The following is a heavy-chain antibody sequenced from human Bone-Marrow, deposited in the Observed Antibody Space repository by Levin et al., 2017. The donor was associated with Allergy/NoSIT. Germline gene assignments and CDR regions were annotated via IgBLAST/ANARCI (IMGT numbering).Heavy chain of an antibody. CDR1: GGTFSSYA. CDR2: IIPIFGTA. CDR3: ARVGSPVVVVAGVLQLTKDAEYFQH. D-gene: IGHD2-15*01. J-gene: IGHJ1*01. Sequence: ASVKVSCKASGGTFSSYAISWVRQAPGQGLEWMGGIIPIFGTANYAQKFQGRVTITADKSTSTAYMELSSLRSEDTAVYYCARVGSPVVVVAGVLQLTKDAEYFQHWGQGTLVTVSS. V-gene: IGHV1-69*06.